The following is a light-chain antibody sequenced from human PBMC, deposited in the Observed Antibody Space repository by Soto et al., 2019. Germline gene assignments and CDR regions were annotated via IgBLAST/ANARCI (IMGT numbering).Light chain of an antibody. Sequence: QLVLTQSPSASASLGASVKLTCTLSSGHSSYAIAWHQQQPDKGPRYLMKLNSDGSHSKGDGIPDRFSGSRSGAERYLTISSLPSEDEADYYCQTWGTGIVVFGGGTKLTVL. CDR2: LNSDGSH. CDR1: SGHSSYA. V-gene: IGLV4-69*01. J-gene: IGLJ2*01. CDR3: QTWGTGIVV.